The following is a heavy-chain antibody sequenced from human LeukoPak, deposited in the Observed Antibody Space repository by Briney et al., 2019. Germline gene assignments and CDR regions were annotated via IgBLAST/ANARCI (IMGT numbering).Heavy chain of an antibody. D-gene: IGHD6-13*01. J-gene: IGHJ6*03. CDR3: ARWGIAPAGYYYYMDV. CDR2: IYYSGST. V-gene: IGHV4-59*01. CDR1: GGSISSYY. Sequence: MTSETLSLTCTVSGGSISSYYWSWIRQPPGKGLEWIGYIYYSGSTNYNPSLKSRVTISVDTSKNQFSLKLSSVTAADTAVYYCARWGIAPAGYYYYMDVWGKGTTVTVSS.